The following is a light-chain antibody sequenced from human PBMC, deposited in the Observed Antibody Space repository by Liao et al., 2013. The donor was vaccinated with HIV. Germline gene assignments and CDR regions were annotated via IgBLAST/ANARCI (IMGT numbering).Light chain of an antibody. CDR1: NIGSKS. V-gene: IGLV3-21*01. J-gene: IGLJ2*01. CDR3: QVWDRDTAL. CDR2: YDT. Sequence: SYELTQPPSVSVAPGKTARITCGGNNIGSKSVHWYQQKPGQAPVLVIYYDTDRPSGIPERFSGSSSENTGTLTISGTQPMDEADYYCQVWDRDTALFGGGTKLTVL.